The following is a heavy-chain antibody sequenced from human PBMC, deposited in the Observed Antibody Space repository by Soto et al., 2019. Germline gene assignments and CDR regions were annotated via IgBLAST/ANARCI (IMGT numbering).Heavy chain of an antibody. V-gene: IGHV3-15*07. CDR3: ATYSTDWYARLDY. J-gene: IGHJ4*02. CDR2: IKGNTDGGPT. D-gene: IGHD6-19*01. CDR1: GFTFTNAW. Sequence: GSLSLSCAASGFTFTNAWMNWVRQAPGKGLEWVGRIKGNTDGGPTDYAAPVKGRFTISRDDSKNTLYLQMNSLKSEDTAVYYCATYSTDWYARLDYWGQGTLVTVSS.